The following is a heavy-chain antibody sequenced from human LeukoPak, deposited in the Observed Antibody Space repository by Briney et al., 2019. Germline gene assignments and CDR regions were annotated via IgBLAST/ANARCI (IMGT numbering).Heavy chain of an antibody. Sequence: SETLSLTCTVSGGSISSGGYYWSWIRQHPGKGLEWIGYIYYSGSTYYNPSLKSRVTISVDTSENQFSLKLSSVTAADTAVYYCARDRVQQPGSWFDPWGQGTLVTVSS. J-gene: IGHJ5*02. CDR1: GGSISSGGYY. V-gene: IGHV4-31*03. CDR3: ARDRVQQPGSWFDP. D-gene: IGHD6-13*01. CDR2: IYYSGST.